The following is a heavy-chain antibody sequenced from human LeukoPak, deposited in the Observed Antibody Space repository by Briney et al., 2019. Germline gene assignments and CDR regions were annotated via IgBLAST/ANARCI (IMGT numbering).Heavy chain of an antibody. V-gene: IGHV4-4*07. CDR1: GGSINNYF. D-gene: IGHD4-17*01. J-gene: IGHJ3*02. CDR3: ARGNGEATREAFDI. Sequence: SETLSLTCAVSGGSINNYFWSWVRQPAGKGLEWLGRIYSNGISYYNPSRKSRVTMSVDTSKNHFALKLTSVTAADTAVYYCARGNGEATREAFDIWGLGTMVTVSS. CDR2: IYSNGIS.